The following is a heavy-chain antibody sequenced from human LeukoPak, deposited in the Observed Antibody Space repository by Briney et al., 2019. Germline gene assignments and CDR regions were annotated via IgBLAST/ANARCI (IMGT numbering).Heavy chain of an antibody. CDR3: AAFYDSSGYDYFDY. CDR1: GYTFIGYY. Sequence: ASVKVSCKASGYTFIGYYMHWVRQAPGQGLEWMGRINPNSGGTNYAQKFQERVTITRDMSTSTAYMELSSLRSEDTAVYYCAAFYDSSGYDYFDYWGQGTLVTVSS. D-gene: IGHD3-22*01. V-gene: IGHV1-2*06. J-gene: IGHJ4*02. CDR2: INPNSGGT.